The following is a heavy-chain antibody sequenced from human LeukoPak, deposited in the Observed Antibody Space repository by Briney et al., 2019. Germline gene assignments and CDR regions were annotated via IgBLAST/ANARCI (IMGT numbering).Heavy chain of an antibody. V-gene: IGHV3-21*01. CDR2: ISSSSSYI. CDR3: ARQEFRYDYPQN. J-gene: IGHJ4*02. CDR1: GFTFSSYS. Sequence: PGGSLRLSCAASGFTFSSYSMNWVRQAPGKGLEWVSSISSSSSYIYYADSVKGRFTISRDNAKNSLYLQMNSLRAEDTAVYYCARQEFRYDYPQNWGQGTLVTVSS. D-gene: IGHD5-12*01.